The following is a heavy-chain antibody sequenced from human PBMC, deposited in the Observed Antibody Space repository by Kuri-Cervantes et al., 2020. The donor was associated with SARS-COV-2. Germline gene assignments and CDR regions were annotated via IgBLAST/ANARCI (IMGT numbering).Heavy chain of an antibody. Sequence: SETLSLTCTVSGGSISSGGYYWSWVRQPPGKGLEWLGYKYLRGRAYYNPSLSGRITISVDASKNQFSLELTSVTAADSAIYYCARWSTFYNGYSGGYWGQGIVVTVSS. CDR2: KYLRGRA. D-gene: IGHD2-21*01. V-gene: IGHV4-31*03. CDR1: GGSISSGGYY. CDR3: ARWSTFYNGYSGGY. J-gene: IGHJ4*02.